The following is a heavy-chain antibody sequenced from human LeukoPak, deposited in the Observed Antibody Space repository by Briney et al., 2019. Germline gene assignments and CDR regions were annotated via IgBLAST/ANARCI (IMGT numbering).Heavy chain of an antibody. V-gene: IGHV3-21*01. CDR3: ARDYKYAFDN. CDR2: ISGDGKYS. Sequence: GGSLRLSCADSGFTFNDHAMAWVRQAPGRGLEWVSSISGDGKYSYYTDSVKGRFTISGDKAKNSLYLQMNSLRVEDTAVYYCARDYKYAFDNWGQGTLVTVSS. J-gene: IGHJ4*02. D-gene: IGHD5-24*01. CDR1: GFTFNDHA.